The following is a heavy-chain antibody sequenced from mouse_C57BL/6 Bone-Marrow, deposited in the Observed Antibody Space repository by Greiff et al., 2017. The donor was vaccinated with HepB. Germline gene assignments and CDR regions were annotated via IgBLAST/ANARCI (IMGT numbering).Heavy chain of an antibody. CDR2: ISYSGST. Sequence: EVKLVESGPGLAKPSQTLSLTCSVSGYSITSDYWNWIRQFPGNKLEYMGYISYSGSTYYNPSLISRISITRDTSKNQYYLQLNSVTTEDTATYYCARSQATLDYWGQGTTLTVSS. CDR3: ARSQATLDY. D-gene: IGHD3-2*02. CDR1: GYSITSDY. J-gene: IGHJ2*01. V-gene: IGHV3-8*01.